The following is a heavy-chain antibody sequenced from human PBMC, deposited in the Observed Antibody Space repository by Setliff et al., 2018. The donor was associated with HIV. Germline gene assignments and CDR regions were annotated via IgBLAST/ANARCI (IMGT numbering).Heavy chain of an antibody. J-gene: IGHJ4*02. CDR3: VRLHGGD. D-gene: IGHD3-16*01. V-gene: IGHV3-21*01. Sequence: ETLRLSCAASGFRFSGYTMNWVRQAPGKGLEWVASISSTSTYVYYADSVKGRFTISRDNAKNSLDLQMNSLRGEDTAIYYCVRLHGGDWGLGTLVTVSS. CDR2: ISSTSTYV. CDR1: GFRFSGYT.